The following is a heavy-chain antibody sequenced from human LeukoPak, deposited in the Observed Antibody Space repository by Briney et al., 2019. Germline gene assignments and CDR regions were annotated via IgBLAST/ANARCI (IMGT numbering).Heavy chain of an antibody. CDR3: ATAPPTAPEDYYYYMDV. D-gene: IGHD4-17*01. CDR1: GYTLTELS. CDR2: FDPEEGET. V-gene: IGHV1-24*01. Sequence: ASVKVSCKVSGYTLTELSMHWVRQAPGKGLEWMGGFDPEEGETIYAQKFQGRVTMTEDTSTDTAYMGLSSLRSEDTAVYYCATAPPTAPEDYYYYMDVWGKGTTVTVSS. J-gene: IGHJ6*03.